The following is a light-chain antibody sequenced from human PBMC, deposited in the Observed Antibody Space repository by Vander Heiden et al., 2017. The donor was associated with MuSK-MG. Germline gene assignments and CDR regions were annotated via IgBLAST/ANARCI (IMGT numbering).Light chain of an antibody. CDR1: QGISSY. CDR2: AAS. V-gene: IGKV1-8*01. J-gene: IGKJ3*01. CDR3: QQYYSYPNS. Sequence: AIRMTQSPSSFSASTGDRVTITCRASQGISSYLAWYQQKPGKAPKLLIYAASTLQSGVPSRFSGSGSGTDFTLTISCLQSEDFATYYCQQYYSYPNSFGHGTKLDIK.